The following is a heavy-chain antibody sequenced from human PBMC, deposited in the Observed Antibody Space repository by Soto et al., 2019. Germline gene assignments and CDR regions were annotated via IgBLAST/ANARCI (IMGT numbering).Heavy chain of an antibody. CDR3: ARDKITGLFDY. CDR1: GGSFSGYY. D-gene: IGHD2-8*02. CDR2: INHSGST. J-gene: IGHJ4*02. Sequence: QVQLQQWGAGLLKPSETLSLTCAVYGGSFSGYYWTWIRQPPGTGLEWIGEINHSGSTNYNPSLKRRVSLSLDTSMNQFSLKLTSVTAADTAVYYCARDKITGLFDYWGQGTLVTVSS. V-gene: IGHV4-34*01.